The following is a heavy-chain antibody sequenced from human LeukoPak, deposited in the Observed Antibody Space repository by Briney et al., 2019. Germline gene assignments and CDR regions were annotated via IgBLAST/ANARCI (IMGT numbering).Heavy chain of an antibody. V-gene: IGHV1-46*01. CDR3: ARERQYQLLGGDAFDI. J-gene: IGHJ3*02. Sequence: SVKVSCKASGYTFTSYYMHWVRQAPGQGLEWVGIINPSGGSTSYAQKFQGRVTMTRDTSTSTVYKELSSLRSEDTAVYYCARERQYQLLGGDAFDIWGQGTMVTVSS. D-gene: IGHD2-2*01. CDR2: INPSGGST. CDR1: GYTFTSYY.